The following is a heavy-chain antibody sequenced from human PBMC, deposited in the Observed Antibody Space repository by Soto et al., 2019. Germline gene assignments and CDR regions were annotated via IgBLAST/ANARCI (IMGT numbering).Heavy chain of an antibody. CDR3: AREISSSSIYGMDV. V-gene: IGHV4-59*01. CDR2: IYYSGST. CDR1: GGSISDYY. D-gene: IGHD6-13*01. J-gene: IGHJ6*02. Sequence: PSETLSLTCTVSGGSISDYYWSWIRQPPGKGLEWIGYIYYSGSTNYNPSLKSRVTISVDTSKNQFSLKLSSVTAADTAVYYCAREISSSSIYGMDVWGQGTTVTVSS.